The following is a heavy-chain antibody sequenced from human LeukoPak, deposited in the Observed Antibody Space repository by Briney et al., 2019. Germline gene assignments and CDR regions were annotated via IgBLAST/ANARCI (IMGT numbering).Heavy chain of an antibody. V-gene: IGHV3-21*01. D-gene: IGHD2-2*02. CDR3: ARDVYCSSTSCYTGGGY. CDR2: ISSSSYI. CDR1: GFTFSSYS. Sequence: PGGSLRLSCAASGFTFSSYSMNWVRQAPGKGLEWVSSISSSSYIYYADSVKGRFTISRDNAKNSLYLQMNSLRAEDTAVYYCARDVYCSSTSCYTGGGYWGQGTLVTVSS. J-gene: IGHJ4*02.